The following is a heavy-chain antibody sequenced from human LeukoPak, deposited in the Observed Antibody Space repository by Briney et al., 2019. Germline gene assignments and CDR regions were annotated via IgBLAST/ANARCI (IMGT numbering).Heavy chain of an antibody. CDR3: AKDGGYSYGPGGY. Sequence: PGRSLRLSCAASGFTFSSYGMHWVRQAPGKGLEWVAVISYDGSNKYYADSVKGRFTISGDNSKNTLYLQMNSLRAEDTAVYYCAKDGGYSYGPGGYWGQGTLVTVSS. D-gene: IGHD5-18*01. CDR1: GFTFSSYG. CDR2: ISYDGSNK. J-gene: IGHJ4*02. V-gene: IGHV3-30*18.